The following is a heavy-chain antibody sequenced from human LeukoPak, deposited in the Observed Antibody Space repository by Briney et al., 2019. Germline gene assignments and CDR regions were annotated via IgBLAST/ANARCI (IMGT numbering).Heavy chain of an antibody. CDR2: INWNGGST. CDR1: GFTFDDYG. Sequence: PGGSLRLSCAASGFTFDDYGMSWVRQAPGKGLEWVSGINWNGGSTGYADSVKGRFTISRDNAKNSLYLQMNSLRAKDTALYYCARGGPPYYYYMDVWGKGTTVTVSS. J-gene: IGHJ6*03. V-gene: IGHV3-20*04. D-gene: IGHD1-26*01. CDR3: ARGGPPYYYYMDV.